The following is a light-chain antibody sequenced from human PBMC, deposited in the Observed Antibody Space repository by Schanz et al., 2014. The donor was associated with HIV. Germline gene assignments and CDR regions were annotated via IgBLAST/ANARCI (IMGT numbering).Light chain of an antibody. CDR1: SSKIGNNY. J-gene: IGLJ3*02. Sequence: QSVLTQPPSVSAAPGQKVTISCSGSSSKIGNNYVPWYQHPPGTAPKLLIYDNNKRPSGIPDRFSGSKSGTSATLGITGLQTGDEADYYCGTWDSSLSAGVFGGGTQLTVL. V-gene: IGLV1-51*01. CDR2: DNN. CDR3: GTWDSSLSAGV.